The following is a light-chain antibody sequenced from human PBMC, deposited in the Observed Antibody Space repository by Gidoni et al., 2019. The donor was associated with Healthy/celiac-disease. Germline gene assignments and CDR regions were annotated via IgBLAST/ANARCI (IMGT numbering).Light chain of an antibody. J-gene: IGKJ3*01. CDR1: QGISSY. CDR3: QQLNSYPQA. CDR2: PAS. V-gene: IGKV1-9*01. Sequence: DIQLTQSPSFLSASVGDTVTITCRASQGISSYLAWYQQKPGIAPKLLIYPASTLQSGVPSRFSGSGSGTEFTLTINSLQPEDFATYYCQQLNSYPQAFGPGTKVDIK.